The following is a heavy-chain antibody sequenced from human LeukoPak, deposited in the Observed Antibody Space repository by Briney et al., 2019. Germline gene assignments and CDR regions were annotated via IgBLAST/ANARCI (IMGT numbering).Heavy chain of an antibody. CDR2: ISSSSSYI. CDR3: ARDRSGHYFDY. CDR1: GFTFNTYS. D-gene: IGHD1-14*01. J-gene: IGHJ4*02. V-gene: IGHV3-21*05. Sequence: GGSLRLSCAASGFTFNTYSMNWVRQAPGKGLEWVSYISSSSSYIYYADSVKGRFTISRDNAKNSLYLQMNSLRAEDTAVYYCARDRSGHYFDYWGQGTLVTVSS.